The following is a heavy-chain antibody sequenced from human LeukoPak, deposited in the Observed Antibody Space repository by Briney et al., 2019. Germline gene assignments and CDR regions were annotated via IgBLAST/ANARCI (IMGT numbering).Heavy chain of an antibody. Sequence: ASVKVSCKASGYTFTGHYAHWVRQAPGQGLEWMGWINPNNGGTHYAQKFQGRVTMTSDTSISTAYMELSRLTSDDTAVYYCARSLWFGELPPEGAFDIWGQGTMVTVSS. CDR2: INPNNGGT. D-gene: IGHD3-10*01. CDR1: GYTFTGHY. V-gene: IGHV1-2*02. J-gene: IGHJ3*02. CDR3: ARSLWFGELPPEGAFDI.